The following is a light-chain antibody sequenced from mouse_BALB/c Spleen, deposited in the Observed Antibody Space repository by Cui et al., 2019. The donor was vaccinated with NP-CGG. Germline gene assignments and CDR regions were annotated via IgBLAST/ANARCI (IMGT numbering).Light chain of an antibody. CDR3: ALWYSNHWV. J-gene: IGLJ1*01. CDR1: TGAVIISNY. Sequence: QAVVTQNSALPTQPGETVTLTCRSSTGAVIISNYANWVQEKPDHLFTGLIGGTNNRAPGVPARFSGSLIGDKAALTITGAQTEDEAIYFCALWYSNHWVFGGGTKLTVL. V-gene: IGLV1*01. CDR2: GTN.